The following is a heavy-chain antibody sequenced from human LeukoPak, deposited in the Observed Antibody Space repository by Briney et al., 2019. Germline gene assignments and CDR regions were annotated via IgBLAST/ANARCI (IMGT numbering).Heavy chain of an antibody. J-gene: IGHJ4*02. D-gene: IGHD6-13*01. CDR2: IRYDGSSK. CDR1: GFTFSSYG. CDR3: AKDSTTWSFDC. Sequence: GGSLRLSCAASGFTFSSYGMHWVRQAPGKGLEWVAFIRYDGSSKYYIDSVKGRFTISRDNSKNTLYLQLNSLRAEDTAVYSCAKDSTTWSFDCWGQGTLVTVSS. V-gene: IGHV3-30*02.